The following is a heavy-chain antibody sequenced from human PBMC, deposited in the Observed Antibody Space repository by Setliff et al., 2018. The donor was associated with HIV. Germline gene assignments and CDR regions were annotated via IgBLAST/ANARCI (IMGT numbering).Heavy chain of an antibody. J-gene: IGHJ6*02. Sequence: PGGSLRLSCAVPGFTFSSHWMVWVRQAPGKGLEWVANINQVESEKYYVDSVKGRFTISRDNAKNSLYLQMNSLGVEDTAIYFCTRKHRPGVGMDLWGQGTTVTVS. CDR2: INQVESEK. V-gene: IGHV3-7*01. CDR3: TRKHRPGVGMDL. CDR1: GFTFSSHW.